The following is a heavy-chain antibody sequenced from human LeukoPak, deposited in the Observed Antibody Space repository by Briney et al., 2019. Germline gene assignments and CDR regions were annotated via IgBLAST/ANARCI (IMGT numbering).Heavy chain of an antibody. D-gene: IGHD2-2*01. CDR1: GFTFSSYW. Sequence: GGSLRLSCAASGFTFSSYWMSWVRQAPGKGLEWVANIKQDGSEKYYVDSVKGRFTISRDNAKNSLYLQMNSLRAEDTAVYYCARVPNCSSTSCYAFSFDYWGQGTLVTVSS. CDR2: IKQDGSEK. V-gene: IGHV3-7*01. CDR3: ARVPNCSSTSCYAFSFDY. J-gene: IGHJ4*02.